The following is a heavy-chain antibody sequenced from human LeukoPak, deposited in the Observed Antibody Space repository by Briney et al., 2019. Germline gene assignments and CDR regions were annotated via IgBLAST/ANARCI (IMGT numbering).Heavy chain of an antibody. D-gene: IGHD3-3*01. V-gene: IGHV4-30-2*01. Sequence: TLSLTCAVSGGSISSGGYSWSWLRQPPGKGLEWIGYIYHSGSTYYNPPLKRRVTISADRSKNQFSLKLSSVTAADTAAYYCARVGSGVAVDYWGQGPRVTVSA. CDR2: IYHSGST. CDR3: ARVGSGVAVDY. J-gene: IGHJ4*02. CDR1: GGSISSGGYS.